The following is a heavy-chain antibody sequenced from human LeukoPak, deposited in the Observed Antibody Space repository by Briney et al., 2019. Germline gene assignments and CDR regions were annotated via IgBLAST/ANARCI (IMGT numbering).Heavy chain of an antibody. J-gene: IGHJ4*02. V-gene: IGHV3-64*01. CDR1: GFTFSSFW. D-gene: IGHD2-15*01. Sequence: GGSLRLSCAASGFTFSSFWMSWVRQTPGKGLEYVSAISTNGGGTYYANSVKGRFTISRDNSKNTLYLQMGSLRAEDMAVYYCARYCSGVSCYSGYDYWGQGTLVTVSS. CDR2: ISTNGGGT. CDR3: ARYCSGVSCYSGYDY.